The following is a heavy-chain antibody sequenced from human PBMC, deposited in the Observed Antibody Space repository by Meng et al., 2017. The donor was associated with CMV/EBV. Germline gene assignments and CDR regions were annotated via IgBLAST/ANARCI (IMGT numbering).Heavy chain of an antibody. CDR1: GFTFSSYW. J-gene: IGHJ3*02. Sequence: GESLKISCAASGFTFSSYWMSWVRQAPGKGLEWVANIKQDGSEKYYVDSVKGRFTISRDNAKNSLYLQMNSLRAEDTAVYYGARLFTDAFDIWGQGTMVTVSS. CDR3: ARLFTDAFDI. V-gene: IGHV3-7*01. D-gene: IGHD3-10*01. CDR2: IKQDGSEK.